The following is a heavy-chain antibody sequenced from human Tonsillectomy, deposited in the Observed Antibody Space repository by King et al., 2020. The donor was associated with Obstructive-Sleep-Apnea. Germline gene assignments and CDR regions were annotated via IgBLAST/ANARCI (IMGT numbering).Heavy chain of an antibody. J-gene: IGHJ5*02. V-gene: IGHV4-59*08. CDR3: ARSGGYCSGGSCFTYNWFDP. D-gene: IGHD2-15*01. CDR1: GGSISSYY. CDR2: IYYSGST. Sequence: VQLQESGPGLVKPSETLSLTCTVSGGSISSYYWSWIRQPPGKGMEWMGYIYYSGSTNYNPSLQSLVTKSVDPSKNQFSLKLTSVTAADTAVYYCARSGGYCSGGSCFTYNWFDPWGQGTLVTVSS.